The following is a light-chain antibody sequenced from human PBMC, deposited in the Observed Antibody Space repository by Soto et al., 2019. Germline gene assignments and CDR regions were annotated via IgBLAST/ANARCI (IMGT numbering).Light chain of an antibody. CDR3: QQFNSYPIT. CDR1: QGISSA. J-gene: IGKJ5*01. Sequence: AIQLTQSPSSLSASVGDRGTITCRASQGISSALAWYQQKPGKAPKLLIYDASSLESGVPSRFSGSGSGTDFTLTISSLEPEDFATYYCQQFNSYPITFGQGTRLEIK. CDR2: DAS. V-gene: IGKV1-13*02.